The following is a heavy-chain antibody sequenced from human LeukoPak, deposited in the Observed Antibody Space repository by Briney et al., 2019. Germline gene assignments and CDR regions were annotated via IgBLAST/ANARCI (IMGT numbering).Heavy chain of an antibody. Sequence: PGRSLRLSCTTSGFTFGDYAMSWVPQAPGKGLKWVGFIRSKAYGGTTEYAASVKGRFTISRDDSRRIVYLQMNSLKTEDTAVYYCTREGRGSDAFDYWGQGTLVTVSS. J-gene: IGHJ4*02. CDR2: IRSKAYGGTT. CDR1: GFTFGDYA. D-gene: IGHD3-16*01. V-gene: IGHV3-49*04. CDR3: TREGRGSDAFDY.